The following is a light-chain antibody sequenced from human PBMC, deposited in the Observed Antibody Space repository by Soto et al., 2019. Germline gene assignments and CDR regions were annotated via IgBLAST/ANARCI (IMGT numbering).Light chain of an antibody. CDR3: SSYAGSNTVL. CDR2: EVT. CDR1: SVAVGGYLY. J-gene: IGLJ2*01. V-gene: IGLV2-8*01. Sequence: QSVLTQPPSASGSPGQSSPISAPEPSVAVGGYLYVSWYQQHPGKAPKLMIFEVTKRPSGVPDRFSGSKSGNTASLTVSGLQAEDEANYYCSSYAGSNTVLFGGGTKLTVL.